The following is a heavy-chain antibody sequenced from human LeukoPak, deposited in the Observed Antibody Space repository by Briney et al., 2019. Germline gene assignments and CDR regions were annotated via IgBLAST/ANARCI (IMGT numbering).Heavy chain of an antibody. J-gene: IGHJ4*02. CDR1: GFTVSRNY. CDR2: IYSGGST. D-gene: IGHD3-10*01. V-gene: IGHV3-53*01. CDR3: ARDSYYGSGSYYRYTFDY. Sequence: PGGSLRLSCAASGFTVSRNYMSWVRQAPGKGLEWVSVIYSGGSTYYTDSVKGRITISRDNSKNTLYLQMNSLRAEDTAVYYCARDSYYGSGSYYRYTFDYWGQGTLVTVSS.